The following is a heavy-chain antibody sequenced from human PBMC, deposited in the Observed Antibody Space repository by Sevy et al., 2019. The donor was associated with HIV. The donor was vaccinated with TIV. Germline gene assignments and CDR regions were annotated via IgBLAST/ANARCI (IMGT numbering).Heavy chain of an antibody. CDR3: GGENAWGRCDT. J-gene: IGHJ5*02. Sequence: SETLSLTCTVSGGSITSLYWHWIRQPPGKGLEWIANIYYNGHINYNPSLKSRFTFSLETSKNQFSLRLSSVTAADTAMYYGGGENAWGRCDTWGQGTLVTVSS. V-gene: IGHV4-59*08. CDR1: GGSITSLY. CDR2: IYYNGHI. D-gene: IGHD1-26*01.